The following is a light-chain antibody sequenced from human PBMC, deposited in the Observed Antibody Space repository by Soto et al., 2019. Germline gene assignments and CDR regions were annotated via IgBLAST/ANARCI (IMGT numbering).Light chain of an antibody. V-gene: IGKV3-20*01. Sequence: DIALAQKPGSLSLCARGRATRSCRHSQSVGRGYLAWYQQRPGQAPRLVFYGASTRATGIPDRFSGSGSGTDLTITINRLEPEDFAVYYCQQYENSPITDGQGTRLEIK. CDR1: QSVGRGY. CDR2: GAS. J-gene: IGKJ5*01. CDR3: QQYENSPIT.